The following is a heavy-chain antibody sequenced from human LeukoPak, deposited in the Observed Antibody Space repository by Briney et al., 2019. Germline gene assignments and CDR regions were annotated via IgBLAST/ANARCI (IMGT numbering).Heavy chain of an antibody. CDR2: INPNSGGT. Sequence: ASVKVSCKASGYTFTGYYMHWVRQAPGQGLEWMGWINPNSGGTNYAQKFQDRVSMTRDTSISTAYMHLSRLRSADTAVYYCARSPHILTGENFDYWGQGTLLTVSS. CDR3: ARSPHILTGENFDY. J-gene: IGHJ4*02. D-gene: IGHD3-9*01. CDR1: GYTFTGYY. V-gene: IGHV1-2*02.